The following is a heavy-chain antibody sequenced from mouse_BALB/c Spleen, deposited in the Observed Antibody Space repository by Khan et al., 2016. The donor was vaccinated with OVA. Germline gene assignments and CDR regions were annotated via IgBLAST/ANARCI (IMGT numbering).Heavy chain of an antibody. CDR2: IYPYNDGT. V-gene: IGHV1S29*02. CDR1: GYTFTDYN. Sequence: EVKLQESGPELVKPGASVKISCKASGYTFTDYNMHWVKQSHGKSLEWIGYIYPYNDGTVYNQKFKTKATLTVDNSSSTAYMELRSLTSEDSAVYYGARWDYGSNYWFFDVWGAGTTVTVSS. D-gene: IGHD1-1*01. CDR3: ARWDYGSNYWFFDV. J-gene: IGHJ1*01.